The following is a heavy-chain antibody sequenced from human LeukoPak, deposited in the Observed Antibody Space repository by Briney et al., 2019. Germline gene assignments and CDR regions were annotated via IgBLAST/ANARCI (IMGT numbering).Heavy chain of an antibody. CDR2: ISSSSSYI. CDR3: ARVRSTPHGYMDV. J-gene: IGHJ6*03. V-gene: IGHV3-21*01. CDR1: GFTFSSYS. D-gene: IGHD3-3*01. Sequence: KPGGSLRLSCAASGFTFSSYSMNWVRQAPGKGLEWVSSISSSSSYIYYADSVKGRFTISRDSAKNSLYLQMNSLRAEDTAVYYCARVRSTPHGYMDVWGKGTTVTVSS.